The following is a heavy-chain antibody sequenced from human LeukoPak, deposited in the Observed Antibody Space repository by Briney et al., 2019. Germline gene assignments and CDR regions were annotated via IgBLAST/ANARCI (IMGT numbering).Heavy chain of an antibody. CDR3: ARYSGFWGRFDY. D-gene: IGHD3-16*01. CDR2: IYSSGST. J-gene: IGHJ4*02. Sequence: TSQTLSLTCTVSGGSISSGSYYWSWIRQPAGKGLEWIGRIYSSGSTNYNPSLKSRVTISLDTSKNQFSLKLSSVTAADTAVYYCARYSGFWGRFDYWGQGTLVTVSS. CDR1: GGSISSGSYY. V-gene: IGHV4-61*02.